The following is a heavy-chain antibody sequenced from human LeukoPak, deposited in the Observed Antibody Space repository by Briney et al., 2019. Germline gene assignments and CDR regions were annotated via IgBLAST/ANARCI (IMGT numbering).Heavy chain of an antibody. Sequence: SETLSLTCTVSGGSISSYYWSWIRQPPGKGLEWIGYIYYSENTNYNPSLKSRVTISVDTSKNQFSLKLSSVTAADTAVYYCARSHKAMAGEGRFDYWGQGTLVTVSS. D-gene: IGHD5-18*01. CDR1: GGSISSYY. CDR2: IYYSENT. J-gene: IGHJ4*02. V-gene: IGHV4-59*01. CDR3: ARSHKAMAGEGRFDY.